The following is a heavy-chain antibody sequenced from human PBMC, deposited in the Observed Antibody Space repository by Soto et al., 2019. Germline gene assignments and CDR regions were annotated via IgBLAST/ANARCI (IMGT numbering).Heavy chain of an antibody. Sequence: QVQLVQSGAEVKKPGASVKVSCKASGYTFTSYYMHWVRQAPGQGLEWMGIINPSGGSTSYAQKSQGRVTMTRNTSTSTVYMELSSLRSEDTAVYYCASWKNTDDFWDYFDYWGQGTLVTVSS. D-gene: IGHD3-3*01. V-gene: IGHV1-46*03. CDR1: GYTFTSYY. J-gene: IGHJ4*02. CDR3: ASWKNTDDFWDYFDY. CDR2: INPSGGST.